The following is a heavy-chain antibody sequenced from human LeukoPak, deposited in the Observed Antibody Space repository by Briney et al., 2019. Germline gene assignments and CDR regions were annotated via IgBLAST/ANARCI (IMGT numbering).Heavy chain of an antibody. V-gene: IGHV3-21*01. CDR2: ISSSSSHI. J-gene: IGHJ6*03. CDR3: ARDHKFNYYYYMDV. Sequence: TGGSLRLSCAASGFTFSAREMNWVRQAPGKGLEWVSSISSSSSHIYYADSVKGRFTISRDNAKNSLYLQMNSLRAEDTAVYYCARDHKFNYYYYMDVWGKGTTVTVSS. CDR1: GFTFSARE.